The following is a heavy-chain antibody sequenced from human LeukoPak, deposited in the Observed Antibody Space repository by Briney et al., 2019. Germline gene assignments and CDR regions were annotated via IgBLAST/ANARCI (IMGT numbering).Heavy chain of an antibody. CDR3: ASGESYYVLDY. CDR1: GGSVTSGRYY. D-gene: IGHD1-26*01. Sequence: SETLSLTCTVSGGSVTSGRYYWSWIRQPPGKGLEWIGYIPNSGSTNYNPSLKSRLTISLDTSKKQFSLNLASVTAADTAVYYCASGESYYVLDYWGQGTLVTVSS. V-gene: IGHV4-61*01. CDR2: IPNSGST. J-gene: IGHJ4*02.